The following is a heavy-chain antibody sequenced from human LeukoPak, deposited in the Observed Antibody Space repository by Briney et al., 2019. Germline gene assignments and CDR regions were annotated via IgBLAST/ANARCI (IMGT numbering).Heavy chain of an antibody. Sequence: PGGSLRLSCAASGFTLSTFWMHWVRQTPGKGLVWVSRISNDGSTTHYADSVKGRFTIPRDNAKNTLFLHMNSLRAEDTAVYYCNVRWGPNSDYWGQGTLVTVSS. J-gene: IGHJ4*02. CDR1: GFTLSTFW. CDR2: ISNDGSTT. D-gene: IGHD7-27*01. V-gene: IGHV3-74*01. CDR3: NVRWGPNSDY.